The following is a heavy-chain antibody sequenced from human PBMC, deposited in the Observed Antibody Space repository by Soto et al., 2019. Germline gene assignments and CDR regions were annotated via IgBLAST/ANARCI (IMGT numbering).Heavy chain of an antibody. D-gene: IGHD6-19*01. CDR2: IYYSGST. V-gene: IGHV4-61*05. CDR1: GGSISSSGCY. Sequence: SETLSVTCPVSGGSISSSGCYWGWLRQPPGKGLEWIGYIYYSGSTNYNPSLKSRVTISVDRSKNQFSLKLSSVTAADTAVYYCARAGGLGAVAADYWGQGTLVTVSS. CDR3: ARAGGLGAVAADY. J-gene: IGHJ4*02.